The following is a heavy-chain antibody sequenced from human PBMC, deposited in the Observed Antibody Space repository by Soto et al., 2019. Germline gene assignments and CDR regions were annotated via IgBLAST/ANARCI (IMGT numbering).Heavy chain of an antibody. CDR2: IWFDGSQQ. V-gene: IGHV3-33*01. CDR1: GFSFSSFG. CDR3: TRAHTSPFDY. Sequence: QVQLVESGGGVVQPGRSLRLSCTASGFSFSSFGMHWVRQAPGKGLEWVAIIWFDGSQQHYADSVKGRFTISRDTSKNILYFQMNSLRAEDKAVYYCTRAHTSPFDYWGRGTLVTVSS. J-gene: IGHJ4*02.